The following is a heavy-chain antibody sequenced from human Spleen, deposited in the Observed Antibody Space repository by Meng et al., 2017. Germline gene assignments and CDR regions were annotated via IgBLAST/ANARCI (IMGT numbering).Heavy chain of an antibody. CDR3: AREGGGIAVAGITRGGEFDY. J-gene: IGHJ4*02. CDR1: GYTFTSYG. CDR2: INPNSGDT. Sequence: ASVKVSCKASGYTFTSYGISWVRQAPGQGLEWMGRINPNSGDTFYAQKFQGRVTMTRDTPISTAYMELTRLRSDDTAVYYCAREGGGIAVAGITRGGEFDYWGQGTQVTVSS. D-gene: IGHD6-19*01. V-gene: IGHV1-2*06.